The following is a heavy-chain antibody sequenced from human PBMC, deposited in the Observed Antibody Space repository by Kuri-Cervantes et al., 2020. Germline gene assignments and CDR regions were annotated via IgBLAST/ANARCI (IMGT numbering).Heavy chain of an antibody. CDR3: ARALGSSSWYGTFDY. D-gene: IGHD6-13*01. CDR1: GFTFSSYA. Sequence: GGSLRLSCAASGFTFSSYAMSWVRQAPGKGLEWVSAISGSGGSTYYADSVKGRFTISRENAKNSLYLQMNSLRAGDTAVYYCARALGSSSWYGTFDYWGQGTLVTVSS. J-gene: IGHJ4*02. CDR2: ISGSGGST. V-gene: IGHV3-23*01.